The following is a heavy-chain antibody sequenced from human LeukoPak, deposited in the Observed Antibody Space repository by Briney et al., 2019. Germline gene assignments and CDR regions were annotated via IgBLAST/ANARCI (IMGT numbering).Heavy chain of an antibody. Sequence: SSETLSLTCTVSGGSISSYYWSWIRQPPGKGLEWIGYIYYSGSTNYNPSLKSRVTISVDTSKNQFSLKLSSVTAADTAVYYCARGRGWGRGGYFDYWGQGTLVTVSS. D-gene: IGHD7-27*01. J-gene: IGHJ4*02. CDR2: IYYSGST. CDR3: ARGRGWGRGGYFDY. CDR1: GGSISSYY. V-gene: IGHV4-59*01.